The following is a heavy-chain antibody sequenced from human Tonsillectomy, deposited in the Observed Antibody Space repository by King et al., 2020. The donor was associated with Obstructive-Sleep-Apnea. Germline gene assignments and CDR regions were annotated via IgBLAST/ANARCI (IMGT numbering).Heavy chain of an antibody. J-gene: IGHJ6*03. CDR1: GFIFSSYG. V-gene: IGHV3-30*02. CDR3: ADQGTFTIFGEYHYYMDV. D-gene: IGHD3-3*01. Sequence: QVQLVESGGGVVQPGRSLRLSCAASGFIFSSYGMHWVRQAPGKGLEWVAFIGSDGNNKYYGDSVKGRFTISRDNSKNTLYLQMNSLRPEDTAVYYCADQGTFTIFGEYHYYMDVWGQGTTVTVSS. CDR2: IGSDGNNK.